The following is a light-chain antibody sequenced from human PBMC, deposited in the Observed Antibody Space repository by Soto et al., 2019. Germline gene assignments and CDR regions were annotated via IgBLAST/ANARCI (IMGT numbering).Light chain of an antibody. CDR3: QKYNSAPLT. CDR1: QDISNY. CDR2: TTS. J-gene: IGKJ4*01. Sequence: DIQMTQSPSSLSASVGDRVTITCRASQDISNYLVWFQQKPGQVPKLLIYTTSTLQSGVPSRFSGSGSGTEFTLTISSLQPEDVATYYCQKYNSAPLTFGGGTKVEIK. V-gene: IGKV1-27*01.